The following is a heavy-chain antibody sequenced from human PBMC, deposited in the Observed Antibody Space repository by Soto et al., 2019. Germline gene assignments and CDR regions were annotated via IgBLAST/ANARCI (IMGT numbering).Heavy chain of an antibody. CDR1: GFTFSSYA. Sequence: GGSLRLSCAASGFTFSSYAMHWVRQSPGKGLECVAVISYDGSTKYYAGSVKGRFTISRDNSKNTLYLQMNSLKAEDTAVYYCAREPSYYYDSSGLGMDVWGQGTTVTVS. CDR2: ISYDGSTK. J-gene: IGHJ6*02. CDR3: AREPSYYYDSSGLGMDV. V-gene: IGHV3-30-3*01. D-gene: IGHD3-22*01.